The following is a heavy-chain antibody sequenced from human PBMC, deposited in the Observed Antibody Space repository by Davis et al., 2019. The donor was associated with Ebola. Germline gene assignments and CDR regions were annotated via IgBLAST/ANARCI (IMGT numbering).Heavy chain of an antibody. CDR3: ARGSPVVVVAAMLRGAPDY. Sequence: GSLRLSCEASGSRFSTSWMNWVRQAPGKGLEWIGEINHSGSTNYNPSLKSQVTISVDTYKNQFSLKLSSVTAADTAVYYCARGSPVVVVAAMLRGAPDYWGQGTLVTVSS. CDR2: INHSGST. CDR1: GSRFSTSW. V-gene: IGHV4-34*01. D-gene: IGHD2-15*01. J-gene: IGHJ4*02.